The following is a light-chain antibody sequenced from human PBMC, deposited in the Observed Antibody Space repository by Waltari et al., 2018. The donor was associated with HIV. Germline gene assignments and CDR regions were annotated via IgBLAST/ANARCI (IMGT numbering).Light chain of an antibody. J-gene: IGKJ2*01. CDR2: LGS. CDR1: QSLLHGNGYNY. V-gene: IGKV2-28*01. Sequence: DIVMTQSPLSLPVTPGEPASISCRSSQSLLHGNGYNYLDWYLQKSGQSPQLLIYLGSNRASGVPDRFSGSGSGTDFTLKISRVEAEDVGVYYCMQTLQTPYTFGQGTKLEIK. CDR3: MQTLQTPYT.